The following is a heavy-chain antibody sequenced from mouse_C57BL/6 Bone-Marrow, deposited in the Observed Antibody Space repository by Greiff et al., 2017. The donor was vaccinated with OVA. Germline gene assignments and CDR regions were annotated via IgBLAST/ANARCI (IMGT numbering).Heavy chain of an antibody. J-gene: IGHJ2*01. Sequence: QVQLQQSGAELARPGASVKLSCKASGYTFTSYWMHWVKQRPGQGLEWIGMIHPNSGSTNYNEKFKSKATLTVDKSSSTAYMQLSSLTSEDSAVYYCARWDYDEDFDYWGQGTTLTVSS. CDR1: GYTFTSYW. CDR2: IHPNSGST. CDR3: ARWDYDEDFDY. D-gene: IGHD2-4*01. V-gene: IGHV1-64*01.